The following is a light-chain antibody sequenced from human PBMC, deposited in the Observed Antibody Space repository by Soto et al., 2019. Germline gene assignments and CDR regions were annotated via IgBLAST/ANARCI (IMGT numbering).Light chain of an antibody. V-gene: IGKV3-20*01. CDR3: QLGG. CDR2: GAS. Sequence: EIVLTQSPGSLSLSPGERATLSCRASQPIVATYLAWYQQKLGQAPRLLIYGASSRASGIPDRFSGGGSGTDFTLTITRLEPEDSAVYYCQLGGFGQGTKVDIQ. CDR1: QPIVATY. J-gene: IGKJ1*01.